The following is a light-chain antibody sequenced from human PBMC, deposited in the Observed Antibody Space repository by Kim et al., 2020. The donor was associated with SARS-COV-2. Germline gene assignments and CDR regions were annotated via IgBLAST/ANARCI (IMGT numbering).Light chain of an antibody. CDR1: QSVRSD. Sequence: LSPGERATLSCRASQSVRSDLAWYRQRPGQAPSLLIYGASSRATGIPARFSGSGSGTDFTLSISSLEPEDSALYYCQQRSNWPLTFGGGTKVDIK. CDR3: QQRSNWPLT. J-gene: IGKJ4*01. V-gene: IGKV3-11*01. CDR2: GAS.